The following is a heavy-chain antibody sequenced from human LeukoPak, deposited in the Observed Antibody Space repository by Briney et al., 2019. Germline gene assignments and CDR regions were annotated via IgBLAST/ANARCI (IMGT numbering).Heavy chain of an antibody. Sequence: PGGSLRLSCAASGFTFSSYGMHWVRQAPGKGLEWVAVIWYDGSNKYYADSVKGRFTISRDNPKNTLYLQMNSLRAEDTAVYYCARDHPEGYFDYWGQGTLVTVSS. CDR3: ARDHPEGYFDY. CDR1: GFTFSSYG. CDR2: IWYDGSNK. J-gene: IGHJ4*02. V-gene: IGHV3-33*01. D-gene: IGHD1-14*01.